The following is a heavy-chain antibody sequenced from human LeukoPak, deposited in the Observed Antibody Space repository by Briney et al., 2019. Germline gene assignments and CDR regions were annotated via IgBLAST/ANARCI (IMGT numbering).Heavy chain of an antibody. V-gene: IGHV4-59*01. CDR2: IHYSGST. CDR1: GGSISPYY. CDR3: ARDLFLRSDYRPPWYYFDY. J-gene: IGHJ4*02. D-gene: IGHD2-21*01. Sequence: SETLSLTCTVSGGSISPYYWSWIRQPPGKGLEWIGYIHYSGSTNYNPSLKSRVSMSVDTSKNQFSLKLNSVTAADTAVYYCARDLFLRSDYRPPWYYFDYWGQGTLVTVSS.